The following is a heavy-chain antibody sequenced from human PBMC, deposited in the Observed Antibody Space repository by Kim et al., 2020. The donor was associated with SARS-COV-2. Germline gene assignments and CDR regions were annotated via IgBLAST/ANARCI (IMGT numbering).Heavy chain of an antibody. J-gene: IGHJ4*02. V-gene: IGHV4-59*01. Sequence: NYYPSLRGRVTISLDSSKNQFSLNLSSVTAADTAVYYCARVLRFFGGADNWGQGTLVTVSS. D-gene: IGHD3-3*01. CDR3: ARVLRFFGGADN.